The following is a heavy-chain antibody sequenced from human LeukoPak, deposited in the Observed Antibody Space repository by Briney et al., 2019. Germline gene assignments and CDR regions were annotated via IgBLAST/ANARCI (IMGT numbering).Heavy chain of an antibody. V-gene: IGHV4-59*01. CDR2: IYYSGST. CDR3: ARERRAAGTKGGIDI. D-gene: IGHD6-13*01. Sequence: SETLSLTCTVSGGSISSYYWSWIRQPPGKGLEWIGYIYYSGSTNYNPSLKSRVTISVDTSKNQFSLKLSSVTAADTAVYYCARERRAAGTKGGIDIWGQGTMVTVSS. CDR1: GGSISSYY. J-gene: IGHJ3*02.